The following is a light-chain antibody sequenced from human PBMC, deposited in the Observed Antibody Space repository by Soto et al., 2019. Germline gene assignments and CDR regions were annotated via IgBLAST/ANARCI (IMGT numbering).Light chain of an antibody. Sequence: EIVMTQSPATLSVSPGERATLSCRASQSVSGNLARYQQKPGQAPRLLIYGASTRATGLPARFSGSGSGTEFTLTISSLQSEDFALYYCQQYDHWPFTFGPGTKVDIK. CDR3: QQYDHWPFT. J-gene: IGKJ3*01. CDR1: QSVSGN. CDR2: GAS. V-gene: IGKV3-15*01.